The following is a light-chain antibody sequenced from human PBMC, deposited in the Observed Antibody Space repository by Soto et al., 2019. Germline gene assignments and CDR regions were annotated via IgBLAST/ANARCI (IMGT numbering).Light chain of an antibody. V-gene: IGLV2-14*01. CDR2: DVS. Sequence: QSALTQPVSVSGSPGQSITMSCTGTSSDVGAYNYVYWYRQHPGKAPKLIIYDVSNRPSGVSNRFSDSKSGNTASLIISGLQAEDEADYYCTSYTSSSGYVFGTGTKLTVL. CDR3: TSYTSSSGYV. CDR1: SSDVGAYNY. J-gene: IGLJ1*01.